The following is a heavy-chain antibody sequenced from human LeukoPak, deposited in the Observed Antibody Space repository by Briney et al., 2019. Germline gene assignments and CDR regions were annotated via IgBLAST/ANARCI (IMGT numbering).Heavy chain of an antibody. Sequence: GGSLRLSCAASGFTFDDYAMHWVRQAPGKRLEWVSNISGRDGSTYYADSVKGRFTISRDNSKNTLYLQMNSLRAEDTAVYYCSKSGLNRFDYWGQGTLVTVSS. V-gene: IGHV3-23*01. CDR2: ISGRDGST. CDR1: GFTFDDYA. D-gene: IGHD2-15*01. J-gene: IGHJ4*02. CDR3: SKSGLNRFDY.